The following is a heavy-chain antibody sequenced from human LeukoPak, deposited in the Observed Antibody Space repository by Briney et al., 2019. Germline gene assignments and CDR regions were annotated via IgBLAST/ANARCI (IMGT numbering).Heavy chain of an antibody. CDR3: AKGKHIIAAAGSFDY. D-gene: IGHD6-13*01. CDR2: ISWNSGSI. Sequence: HPGGSLRLSCAASGFTFDDYAMHWVRQAPGKGLEWVSGISWNSGSIGYADSVKGRFTISRDNAKNSLYLQMNSLRAEDTAVYYCAKGKHIIAAAGSFDYWGQGTLVIVSS. V-gene: IGHV3-9*01. J-gene: IGHJ4*02. CDR1: GFTFDDYA.